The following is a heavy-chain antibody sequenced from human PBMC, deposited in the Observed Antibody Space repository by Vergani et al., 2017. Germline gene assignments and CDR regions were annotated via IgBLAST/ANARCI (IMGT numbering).Heavy chain of an antibody. Sequence: EVHLVESGGGLVQPGRSLRLSCSGSGFTLGDYAMTWVRQAPGKGLEWVSAISGSGGSTYYADSVKGRFTISRDNSKNTLYLQMNSLRAEDTAVYYCAKKYSSGWQPDFDYWGQGTLVTVSS. D-gene: IGHD6-19*01. CDR3: AKKYSSGWQPDFDY. J-gene: IGHJ4*02. CDR2: ISGSGGST. CDR1: GFTLGDYA. V-gene: IGHV3-23*04.